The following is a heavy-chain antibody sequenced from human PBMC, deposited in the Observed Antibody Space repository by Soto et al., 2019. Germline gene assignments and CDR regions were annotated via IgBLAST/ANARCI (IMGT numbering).Heavy chain of an antibody. D-gene: IGHD3-22*01. J-gene: IGHJ4*02. V-gene: IGHV4-59*01. CDR3: ATYDSGGKFDF. CDR2: VYYSGTT. CDR1: GGSFSSYY. Sequence: SETLSLTCTVSGGSFSSYYWSWIRQPPGKGLEWIGYVYYSGTTNYNPSLKSRVSISVDTSKNQFSLKLTSVTAADTAVYYCATYDSGGKFDFWGRGTLVTVSS.